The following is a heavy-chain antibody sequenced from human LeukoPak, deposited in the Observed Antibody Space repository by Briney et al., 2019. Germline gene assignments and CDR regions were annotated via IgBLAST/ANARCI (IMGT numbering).Heavy chain of an antibody. CDR1: GYTFTIYD. CDR2: MNPNSGNT. V-gene: IGHV1-8*01. J-gene: IGHJ6*02. D-gene: IGHD6-13*01. Sequence: ASVKVSCKTSGYTFTIYDINWVRQATGQGLEWMGWMNPNSGNTGYAQKLQGRVTMTTDTSTSTAYMELRSLRSDDTAVYYCARDKGILRIAAAGNKPRYYGMDVWGQGTLVTVSS. CDR3: ARDKGILRIAAAGNKPRYYGMDV.